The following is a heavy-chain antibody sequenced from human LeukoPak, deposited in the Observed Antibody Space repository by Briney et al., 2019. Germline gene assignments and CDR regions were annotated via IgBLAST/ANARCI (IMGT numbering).Heavy chain of an antibody. CDR2: ITTSSSYI. D-gene: IGHD1-26*01. V-gene: IGHV3-21*01. J-gene: IGHJ4*02. CDR3: ARDGVVGATKWGHFDF. CDR1: GLTLNYYS. Sequence: GESLTLSCAASGLTLNYYSMDWVRQAPGKGREWVASITTSSSYIYYADSVRGRFTISRDNAKNSLYLQMSSLRAEDTAVYYCARDGVVGATKWGHFDFWGQGTRVTVS.